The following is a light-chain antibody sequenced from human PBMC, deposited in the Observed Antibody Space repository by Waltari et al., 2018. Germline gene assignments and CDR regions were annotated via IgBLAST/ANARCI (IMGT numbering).Light chain of an antibody. J-gene: IGKJ1*01. V-gene: IGKV1D-12*01. CDR3: QQTNSVPWA. Sequence: DMQMTQSPSYVSASVGDRATITCRASQDIHTWLAWYQQKPGKAPKLLIYGASSLQSCVPSRFIDSGSGTDFTLVICSLQPEDFATYYCQQTNSVPWAFDQGTKVEMK. CDR2: GAS. CDR1: QDIHTW.